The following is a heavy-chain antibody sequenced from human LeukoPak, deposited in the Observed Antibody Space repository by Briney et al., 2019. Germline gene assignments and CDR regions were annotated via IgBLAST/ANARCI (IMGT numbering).Heavy chain of an antibody. V-gene: IGHV3-7*01. CDR2: IKEDGSEK. CDR3: APEVWELQGASDI. CDR1: GFPFNTYW. Sequence: PGGSLRLSCAASGFPFNTYWMTWVRLAPGRGLEWVANIKEDGSEKFYVDSVKGRFTISRDNAKNALFLQMTSLRAEDTALYYCAPEVWELQGASDIWGQETMVTVSS. D-gene: IGHD1-26*01. J-gene: IGHJ3*02.